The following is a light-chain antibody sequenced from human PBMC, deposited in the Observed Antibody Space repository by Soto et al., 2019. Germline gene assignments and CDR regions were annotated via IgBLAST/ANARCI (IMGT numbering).Light chain of an antibody. J-gene: IGLJ1*01. CDR3: QSYDSSLSAYV. Sequence: QSVLTQPPSVSGAPGQRVTISCTGSNTNIGAGYDVHWYQQLPGTVPKLLIYGNSNRPSGVPDRFSDSKSGTSASLAITGLQAEDEADYYCQSYDSSLSAYVFGTGTKLTVL. V-gene: IGLV1-40*01. CDR2: GNS. CDR1: NTNIGAGYD.